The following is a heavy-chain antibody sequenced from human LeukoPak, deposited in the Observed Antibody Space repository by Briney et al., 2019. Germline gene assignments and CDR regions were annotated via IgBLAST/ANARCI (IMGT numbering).Heavy chain of an antibody. J-gene: IGHJ4*02. CDR2: IYYSGST. V-gene: IGHV4-39*07. CDR1: GGSISSSSYY. CDR3: ARVPGLKTVVTPIDY. D-gene: IGHD4-23*01. Sequence: SETLSLTCTVSGGSISSSSYYWGWIRQPPGKGLKWIGSIYYSGSTYYNPSLKSRVTISVDTSKNQFSLKLSSVTAADTAVYYCARVPGLKTVVTPIDYWGQGTLVTVSS.